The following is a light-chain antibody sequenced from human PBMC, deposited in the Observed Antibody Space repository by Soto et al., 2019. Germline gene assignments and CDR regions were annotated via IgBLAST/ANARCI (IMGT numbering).Light chain of an antibody. V-gene: IGKV3-20*01. Sequence: EIVLTQSPGTLSLSPGERATLSCRASQSVSSAYLAWYQHKPGQPPTLLIYAASSRVTGIPDRFSGSGSGTDFTLTISRLEPEDFAVYXCQQYGSSSTWTFGQGTKVEIK. CDR1: QSVSSAY. CDR3: QQYGSSSTWT. J-gene: IGKJ1*01. CDR2: AAS.